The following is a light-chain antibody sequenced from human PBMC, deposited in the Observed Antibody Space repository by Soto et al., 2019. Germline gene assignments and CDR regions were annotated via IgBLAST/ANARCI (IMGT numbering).Light chain of an antibody. Sequence: IVLTQSPGTVSLSPGERATLSCRASETIGRAYLAWYQHRPGRTPRLVLSGTSNRAAGIPDRFGGSGSGADFTLTISGVEPEDFAVYYCHQYATSPFTFGQGTKLEIK. CDR3: HQYATSPFT. V-gene: IGKV3-20*01. CDR2: GTS. J-gene: IGKJ2*01. CDR1: ETIGRAY.